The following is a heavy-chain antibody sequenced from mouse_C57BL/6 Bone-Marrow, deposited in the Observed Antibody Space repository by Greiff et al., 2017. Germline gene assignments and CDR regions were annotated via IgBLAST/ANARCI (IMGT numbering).Heavy chain of an antibody. CDR1: GYTFTSYW. Sequence: QVQLQQPGAELVMPGASVKLSCKASGYTFTSYWMHWVKQRPGQGLEWIGEIDPSDSYTNYNQKFKGKSTLTVDKSSSTAYMQLSSLTSEDSAVYYCAKDCGSSYVSMDYWGQGTSVTVSS. CDR2: IDPSDSYT. CDR3: AKDCGSSYVSMDY. D-gene: IGHD1-1*01. V-gene: IGHV1-69*01. J-gene: IGHJ4*01.